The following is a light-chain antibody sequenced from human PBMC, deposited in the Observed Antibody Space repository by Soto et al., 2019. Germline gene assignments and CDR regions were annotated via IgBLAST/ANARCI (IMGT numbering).Light chain of an antibody. CDR3: QQYGSSGRT. CDR1: QTVSSS. J-gene: IGKJ1*01. CDR2: DAS. V-gene: IGKV3-11*01. Sequence: ETVWTQSPPTLSVSHGERVTLSCRASQTVSSSLAWYQQKPGQAPRLLIYDASNRATGIPARFSGSGSGTDFTLTISRLEPEDFAVYYCQQYGSSGRTFGQGTKVDIK.